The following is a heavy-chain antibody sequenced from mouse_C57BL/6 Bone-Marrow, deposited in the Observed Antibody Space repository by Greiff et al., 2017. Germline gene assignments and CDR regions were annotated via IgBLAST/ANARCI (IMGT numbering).Heavy chain of an antibody. CDR3: ARDYYGSSY. CDR2: MSAGGSYT. CDR1: GFTFSSYA. D-gene: IGHD1-1*01. V-gene: IGHV5-4*01. J-gene: IGHJ2*01. Sequence: EVKLVESGGGLVKPGGSLKLSCAASGFTFSSYAMSWVRQTPGQRLEWVATMSAGGSYTYYPHNVKGRFTFSRDNAKNNLYLQMSHLKSADTARYYCARDYYGSSYWGQGTTLTVSS.